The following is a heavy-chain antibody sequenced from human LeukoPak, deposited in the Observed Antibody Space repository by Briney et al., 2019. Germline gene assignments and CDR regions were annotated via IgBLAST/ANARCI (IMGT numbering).Heavy chain of an antibody. CDR1: GFTFSSYE. Sequence: GGSLRLSCAASGFTFSSYEMNWVRQAPGKGLEWVSYISSSGGSIYYAASVKGRFTISRDNAKNSLYLQMNSLRAEDTAVYYCARVRPEFDYWGQGTLVTVSS. V-gene: IGHV3-48*03. CDR3: ARVRPEFDY. D-gene: IGHD6-6*01. CDR2: ISSSGGSI. J-gene: IGHJ4*02.